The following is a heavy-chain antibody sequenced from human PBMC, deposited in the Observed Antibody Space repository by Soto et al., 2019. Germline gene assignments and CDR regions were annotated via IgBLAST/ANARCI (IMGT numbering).Heavy chain of an antibody. V-gene: IGHV1-18*01. Sequence: ASVKVSCKASGYTFTDYGISWVRQAPGQGLEWMGWISAYNGNINYAQKLQGRVTMTTDTSTSTAYMELRSLRSDDTAVYYCARDVGYGSYYYYYGTDVWGQGTTVTVSS. CDR1: GYTFTDYG. J-gene: IGHJ6*02. CDR2: ISAYNGNI. CDR3: ARDVGYGSYYYYYGTDV. D-gene: IGHD4-17*01.